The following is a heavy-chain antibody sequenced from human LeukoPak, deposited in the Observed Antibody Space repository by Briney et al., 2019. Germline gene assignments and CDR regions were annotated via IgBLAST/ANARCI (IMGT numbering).Heavy chain of an antibody. D-gene: IGHD3-22*01. CDR2: IYYSGST. J-gene: IGHJ3*02. CDR3: ARDYDTSGSDAFDI. V-gene: IGHV4-59*12. CDR1: GGSISSYY. Sequence: PSETLSLTCTVSGGSISSYYWSWIRQPPGKGLEWIGYIYYSGSTNCNPSLKSRVTISVDKSKNQFSLKLTSVTAADTAVYFCARDYDTSGSDAFDIWGQGTMVTVSS.